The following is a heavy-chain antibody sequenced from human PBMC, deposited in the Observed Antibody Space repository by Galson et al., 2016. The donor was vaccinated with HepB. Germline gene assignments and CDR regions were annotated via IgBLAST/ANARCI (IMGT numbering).Heavy chain of an antibody. Sequence: SLKVSCKASGYAFLMYGISWVRQAPGQGLEWVGGVSSFDGNRNYAAKLKGRITITTDTSTNTVYMELRSLTSADTAVYYCAKDVVVPGPDGELDIWGEGTVVTVSS. J-gene: IGHJ3*02. V-gene: IGHV1-18*01. CDR3: AKDVVVPGPDGELDI. CDR1: GYAFLMYG. D-gene: IGHD2-21*02. CDR2: VSSFDGNR.